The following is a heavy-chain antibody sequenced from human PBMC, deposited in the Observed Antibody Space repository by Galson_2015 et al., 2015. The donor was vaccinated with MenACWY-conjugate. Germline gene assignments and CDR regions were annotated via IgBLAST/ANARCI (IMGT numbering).Heavy chain of an antibody. CDR3: ARLSWSTSRDHYYYMDV. Sequence: LSLTCGVSGGSFSGYYWRWIRQPPGKGLEWIGEVAQSGSANVNPSLKSRVSMSADTSKREFSLKLTSVTAADTAVYFCARLSWSTSRDHYYYMDVWGNGTTVTVSS. V-gene: IGHV4-34*01. CDR2: VAQSGSA. D-gene: IGHD3-3*01. CDR1: GGSFSGYY. J-gene: IGHJ6*03.